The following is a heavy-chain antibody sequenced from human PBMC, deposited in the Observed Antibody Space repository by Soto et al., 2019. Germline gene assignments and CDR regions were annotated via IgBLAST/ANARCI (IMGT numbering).Heavy chain of an antibody. J-gene: IGHJ6*02. V-gene: IGHV3-30*18. D-gene: IGHD3-9*01. CDR1: GFTFSSYG. Sequence: QVQLVESGGGVVQPGRSLRLSCAASGFTFSSYGMHWVRQAPGKGLEWVAVISYEGSNKYYADSVKGRITISRDNYKKPLYLHMNSLSAEDRAVYYCAKDLQSHLRNFDGLSPTYCYDGMDVWGQGTTVTVSS. CDR2: ISYEGSNK. CDR3: AKDLQSHLRNFDGLSPTYCYDGMDV.